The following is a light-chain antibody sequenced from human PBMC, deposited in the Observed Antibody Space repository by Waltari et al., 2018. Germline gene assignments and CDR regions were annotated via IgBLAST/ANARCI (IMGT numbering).Light chain of an antibody. J-gene: IGLJ2*01. CDR1: GSNLGAGYD. Sequence: QSVLTQPPSVSGAPGQRVSIYCPGSGSNLGAGYDVHWYQQHPGKAPKLLIYGTSTRPPGVPDRFFGSQSGTSASLAITALQAEDEAEYYCQSYDTSLSVVFGGGTKLTVL. CDR3: QSYDTSLSVV. V-gene: IGLV1-40*01. CDR2: GTS.